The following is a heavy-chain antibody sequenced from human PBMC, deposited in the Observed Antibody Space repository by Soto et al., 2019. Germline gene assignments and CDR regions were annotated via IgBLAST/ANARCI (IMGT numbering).Heavy chain of an antibody. CDR2: IYHSGST. CDR1: GGSISSSNW. CDR3: ATRATYSYDSSGFY. V-gene: IGHV4-4*02. D-gene: IGHD3-22*01. J-gene: IGHJ4*02. Sequence: QVQLQESGPGLVKPSGTLSLTCAVSGGSISSSNWWTWVRQPPGKGLEWVGEIYHSGSTNYNPSLKSRVTIAKDNSKKQFSLKLSSVTAADTAVYYCATRATYSYDSSGFYWGQGTLVTVSS.